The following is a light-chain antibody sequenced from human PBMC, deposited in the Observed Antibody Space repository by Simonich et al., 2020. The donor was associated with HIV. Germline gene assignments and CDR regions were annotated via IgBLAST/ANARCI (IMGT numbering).Light chain of an antibody. J-gene: IGKJ2*01. CDR2: AAS. CDR1: ESISSW. CDR3: QQSFSTPYT. Sequence: DIQMTQSPSTLSASVGNRVTITCRASESISSWLAWYQQKSGKAPKLLFYAASSLQSGVPSRFSGSGSGTDCTLTISSLQPEDFATYYCQQSFSTPYTFGQGTKLEIK. V-gene: IGKV1-39*01.